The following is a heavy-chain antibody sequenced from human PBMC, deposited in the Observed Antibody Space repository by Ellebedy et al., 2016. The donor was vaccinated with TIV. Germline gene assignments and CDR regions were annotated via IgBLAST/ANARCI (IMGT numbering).Heavy chain of an antibody. J-gene: IGHJ4*02. CDR2: IVPSGGST. V-gene: IGHV1-46*01. CDR1: GYTFTNYY. Sequence: ASVKVSXXASGYTFTNYYIHWLRQAPGQGLEWMGIIVPSGGSTNFAPKFQDRVTMTRDTSTSTVYMELSSLRSDDTAVFYCARELPSSYYFDYWGQGTLVTVSS. CDR3: ARELPSSYYFDY.